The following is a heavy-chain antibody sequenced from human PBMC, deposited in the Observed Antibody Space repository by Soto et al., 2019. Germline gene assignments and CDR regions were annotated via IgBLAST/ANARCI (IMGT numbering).Heavy chain of an antibody. CDR3: ARAPSTVTSYYFDY. Sequence: QVQLQESGPGLVKPSETLSLTCTVSGGSISSYYWSWIRQPPGKGLEWIGYIYYSGSTNYNPSLTSRVTXXVXTXXNQCSLKLSSVPAADTAVYYCARAPSTVTSYYFDYWGQGTLVTVSS. V-gene: IGHV4-59*01. J-gene: IGHJ4*02. CDR2: IYYSGST. D-gene: IGHD4-17*01. CDR1: GGSISSYY.